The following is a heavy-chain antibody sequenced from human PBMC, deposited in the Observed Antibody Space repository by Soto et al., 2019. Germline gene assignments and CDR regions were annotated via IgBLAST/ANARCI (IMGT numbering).Heavy chain of an antibody. CDR2: IGTAGDT. J-gene: IGHJ4*02. V-gene: IGHV3-13*01. CDR1: GFTFSSYD. D-gene: IGHD6-25*01. Sequence: EVQLVESGGGLVQPGGSLRLSCAASGFTFSSYDMHWVRQATGKGLEWVSAIGTAGDTYYPGSVKGRFTISRENAKNTLYLQLNSLRPEDTAVFYCATDRSGGYFDYWGQGTLVTVSS. CDR3: ATDRSGGYFDY.